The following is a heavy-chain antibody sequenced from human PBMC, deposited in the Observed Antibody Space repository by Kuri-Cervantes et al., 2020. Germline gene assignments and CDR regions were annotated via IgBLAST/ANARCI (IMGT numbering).Heavy chain of an antibody. J-gene: IGHJ5*02. Sequence: KVSCKGSGYSFTSYWIGWVRQMPGKGLEWMGSIYPGDSDTRYSPSFQGQVTISADKSISTAYLQWSSLKASDTAMYYCASRGYCSRTNCQNWFDPWGQGTLVTVSS. CDR2: IYPGDSDT. CDR1: GYSFTSYW. D-gene: IGHD2-2*01. CDR3: ASRGYCSRTNCQNWFDP. V-gene: IGHV5-51*01.